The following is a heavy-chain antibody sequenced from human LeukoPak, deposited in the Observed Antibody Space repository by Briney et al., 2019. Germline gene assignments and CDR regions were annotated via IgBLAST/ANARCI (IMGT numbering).Heavy chain of an antibody. CDR3: ARAGEMATGFDY. V-gene: IGHV3-23*01. CDR1: GFTFSSYG. J-gene: IGHJ4*02. D-gene: IGHD5-24*01. Sequence: GGTLRLSCAASGFTFSSYGMSWVRQAPGKGLEWVSAISGSGGSTYYADSVKGRFTISRDNSKNTLYLQMNSLRAEDTAVYYCARAGEMATGFDYWGQGTLVTVSS. CDR2: ISGSGGST.